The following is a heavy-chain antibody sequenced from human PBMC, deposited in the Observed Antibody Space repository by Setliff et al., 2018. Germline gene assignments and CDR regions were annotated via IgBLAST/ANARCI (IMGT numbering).Heavy chain of an antibody. CDR2: LHTSGST. CDR1: GDSITSGSYY. D-gene: IGHD1-26*01. CDR3: ARDNTIVGATDY. J-gene: IGHJ4*02. V-gene: IGHV4-61*02. Sequence: PSETLSLTCTVSGDSITSGSYYWSWIRQPAGKGLEWVGRLHTSGSTNYNPSLKSRATISVDTSKNQFSLNLSSVTAADTAVYFCARDNTIVGATDYWGQGTLVTVSS.